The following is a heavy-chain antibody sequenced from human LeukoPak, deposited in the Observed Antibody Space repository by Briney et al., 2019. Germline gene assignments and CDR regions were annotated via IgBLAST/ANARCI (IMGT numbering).Heavy chain of an antibody. CDR1: AFPFSDYY. CDR2: ISGSGTTI. Sequence: PGGSLRLSCAASAFPFSDYYMSWIRQAPGKGLEWVSYISGSGTTIYDADSVKGRFTISRDNAKNSLYLQMNSLRAEDTAVYYCARGYYDILTGYFPFDYWGQGTLVTVSS. J-gene: IGHJ4*02. CDR3: ARGYYDILTGYFPFDY. D-gene: IGHD3-9*01. V-gene: IGHV3-11*01.